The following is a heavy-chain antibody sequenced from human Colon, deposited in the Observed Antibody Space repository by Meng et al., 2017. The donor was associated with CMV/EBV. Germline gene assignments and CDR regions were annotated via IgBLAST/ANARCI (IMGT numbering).Heavy chain of an antibody. CDR1: GGSFSGYY. J-gene: IGHJ6*02. CDR2: INHSGST. D-gene: IGHD3-3*01. CDR3: ARDSVMSGTFGVVITTYYYGMDV. V-gene: IGHV4-34*01. Sequence: GSLRLSCAVYGGSFSGYYWSWIRQPPGKGLEWIGEINHSGSTNYNPSLKSRVTISVDTSKNQFSLKLSSVTAADTAVYYCARDSVMSGTFGVVITTYYYGMDVWGQGTTVTVSS.